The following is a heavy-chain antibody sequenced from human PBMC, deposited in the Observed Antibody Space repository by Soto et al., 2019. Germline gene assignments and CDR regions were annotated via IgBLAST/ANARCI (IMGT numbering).Heavy chain of an antibody. CDR1: GFTFSSSG. D-gene: IGHD6-6*01. J-gene: IGHJ5*02. V-gene: IGHV3-13*01. Sequence: GGSLRLSCAASGFTFSSSGMHWVRQATGKGLEWVSAIGTAGDTYYPGSVKGRFTISRENAKNSLYLQMNSLRAGDTAVYYCARGLGSSSSSWFDPWGQGTLVTVSS. CDR2: IGTAGDT. CDR3: ARGLGSSSSSWFDP.